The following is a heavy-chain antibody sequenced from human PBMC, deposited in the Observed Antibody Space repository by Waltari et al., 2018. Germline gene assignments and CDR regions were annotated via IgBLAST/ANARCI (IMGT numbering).Heavy chain of an antibody. D-gene: IGHD3-10*01. J-gene: IGHJ4*02. CDR2: INPNSGGP. CDR3: ARDARADQYGSGSYITYYFDY. Sequence: QVQLVQSGAEVKKPGASVKVSCKASGYTFTGYYMHWVRQAPGQGLEWMGRINPNSGGPNYAKKFQGRVTMTRETSISTAYMELSRRRSDDTAVYYCARDARADQYGSGSYITYYFDYWGQGTLVTVSS. V-gene: IGHV1-2*06. CDR1: GYTFTGYY.